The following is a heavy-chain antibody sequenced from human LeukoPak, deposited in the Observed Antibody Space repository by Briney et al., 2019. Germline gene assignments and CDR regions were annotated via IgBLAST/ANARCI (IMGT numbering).Heavy chain of an antibody. CDR1: GGSISSYY. Sequence: SETLSLTCTVSGGSISSYYWSWIRQPPGKGLEWIGYIYYSGSTNYNPSLKSRVTISVDTSKNQFSLKLSSVTAADTAVYYCARWWKVLSAEAYWGQGTLVTVSS. CDR3: ARWWKVLSAEAY. D-gene: IGHD2-15*01. CDR2: IYYSGST. V-gene: IGHV4-59*01. J-gene: IGHJ4*02.